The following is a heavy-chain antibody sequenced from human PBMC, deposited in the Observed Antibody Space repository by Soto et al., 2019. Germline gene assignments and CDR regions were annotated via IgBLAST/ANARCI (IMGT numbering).Heavy chain of an antibody. D-gene: IGHD2-21*02. Sequence: GGSLRLSCAASGFTFSSYSMNWVRQAPGKGLEWVSSISSSSSYIYYADSVKGQFTISRDNAKNSLYLQMNSLRAEDTAVYYCARDYAVTAKKTNWFDPWGQGTLVTVSS. CDR2: ISSSSSYI. V-gene: IGHV3-21*01. CDR1: GFTFSSYS. J-gene: IGHJ5*02. CDR3: ARDYAVTAKKTNWFDP.